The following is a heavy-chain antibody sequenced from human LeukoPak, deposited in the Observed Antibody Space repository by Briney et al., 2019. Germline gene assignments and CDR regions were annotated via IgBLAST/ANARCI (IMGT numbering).Heavy chain of an antibody. D-gene: IGHD2-2*01. V-gene: IGHV3-74*01. CDR3: ARTWSGSTSSPPDI. CDR2: INSDGSST. Sequence: QTGGSLRLSCVASGFTFSKNWMHWVRQAPGKGLVWVSRINSDGSSTSYADSVKGRFTISRDNAKNTLYLQMNSLRAEDTAVYYCARTWSGSTSSPPDIWGQGTMVTVSS. CDR1: GFTFSKNW. J-gene: IGHJ3*02.